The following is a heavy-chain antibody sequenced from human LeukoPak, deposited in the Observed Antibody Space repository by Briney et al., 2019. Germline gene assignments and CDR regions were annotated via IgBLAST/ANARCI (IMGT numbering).Heavy chain of an antibody. CDR3: ARGPLRDGYNFFDY. Sequence: SSETLSLTCAVYGGSFSGYYWSWIRQPPGKGLEWIGEINHSGSTNYNPSLKSRVTISVDTSKNQFSLKLSPVTAADTAVYYCARGPLRDGYNFFDYWGQGTLVTVSS. J-gene: IGHJ4*02. D-gene: IGHD5-24*01. CDR1: GGSFSGYY. V-gene: IGHV4-34*01. CDR2: INHSGST.